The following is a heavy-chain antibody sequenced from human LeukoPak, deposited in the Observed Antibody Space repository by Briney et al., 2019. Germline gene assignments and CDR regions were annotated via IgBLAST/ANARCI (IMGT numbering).Heavy chain of an antibody. Sequence: ASVKVSCKVSGYTLTELSMHWVRQAPGKGLEWMGGFDPEDGETIYAQKFQGRVTMTEDTSTDTAYMELSSLRSEDTSVYYCATALDIVATPGNYWGQGTLVTVSS. CDR1: GYTLTELS. CDR3: ATALDIVATPGNY. J-gene: IGHJ4*02. V-gene: IGHV1-24*01. D-gene: IGHD5-12*01. CDR2: FDPEDGET.